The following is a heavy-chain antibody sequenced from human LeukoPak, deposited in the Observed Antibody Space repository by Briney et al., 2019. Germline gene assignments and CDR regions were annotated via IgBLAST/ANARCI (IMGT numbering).Heavy chain of an antibody. J-gene: IGHJ4*02. CDR2: IRYDGSNK. D-gene: IGHD5-24*01. CDR1: GFTFSSYG. Sequence: GGSLRLSCAASGFTFSSYGMHWVRQAPGKGLEWVAFIRYDGSNKYYADSVKGRFTISRDNSKNTLYLQMNSLRAEDTAVYYCVRGSTDGKNYVGHWGQGTLVTVSS. V-gene: IGHV3-30*02. CDR3: VRGSTDGKNYVGH.